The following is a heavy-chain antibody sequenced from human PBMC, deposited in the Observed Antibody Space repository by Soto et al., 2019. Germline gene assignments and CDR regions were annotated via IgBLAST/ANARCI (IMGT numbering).Heavy chain of an antibody. CDR2: IYYSGRT. V-gene: IGHV4-39*01. CDR1: GGSFGGYY. CDR3: ARIPTVTGDNSYYGMDV. D-gene: IGHD4-17*01. Sequence: SETLSLTCAVYGGSFGGYYWGCIRQPPGKGLEWIGSIYYSGRTYYNPSLQSRVTISVDTYKNQFSLKLSSVTAATSAVYYCARIPTVTGDNSYYGMDVWGQGTTVTVSS. J-gene: IGHJ6*02.